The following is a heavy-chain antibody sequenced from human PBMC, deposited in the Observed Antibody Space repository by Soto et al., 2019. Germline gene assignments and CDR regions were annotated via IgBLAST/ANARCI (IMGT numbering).Heavy chain of an antibody. J-gene: IGHJ5*02. CDR1: SGSISSSNW. V-gene: IGHV4-4*02. CDR3: ARVEGTIFGVVNFDP. CDR2: IYHSGST. D-gene: IGHD3-3*01. Sequence: PSETLSLTCAVSSGSISSSNWWSWVRQPPGKGLEWIGEIYHSGSTNYNPSLKSRVTISVDKSKNQFSLKLSSVTAADTAVYYCARVEGTIFGVVNFDPWGQGTLVTVSS.